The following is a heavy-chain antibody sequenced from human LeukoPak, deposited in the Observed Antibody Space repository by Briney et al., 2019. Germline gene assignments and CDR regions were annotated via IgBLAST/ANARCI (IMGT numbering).Heavy chain of an antibody. CDR2: IYYTGKT. CDR3: AREVTATAPFGY. Sequence: SETLSLTCTVSGGSIGSYYWSWVRQSPGKGLEWIGYIYYTGKTTYNPSLESRVTMSVDTSKNQFSLNLNSVTASDTAVYYCAREVTATAPFGYWGQGTLVTVSS. CDR1: GGSIGSYY. V-gene: IGHV4-59*01. J-gene: IGHJ4*02. D-gene: IGHD6-13*01.